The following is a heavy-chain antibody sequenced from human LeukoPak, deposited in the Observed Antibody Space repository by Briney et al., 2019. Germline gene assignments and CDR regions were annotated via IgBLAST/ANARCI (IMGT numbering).Heavy chain of an antibody. CDR3: ARGSGWYYY. CDR1: GGSISSYY. D-gene: IGHD6-19*01. V-gene: IGHV4-59*08. CDR2: IYYSGST. Sequence: SETLSLTCTVSGGSISSYYWSWIRQPPGKGLEWIGYIYYSGSTNYNPSLKSRVTISVDTSKNQSSLKLSSVTAADTAVYYCARGSGWYYYWGQGTLVTVSS. J-gene: IGHJ4*02.